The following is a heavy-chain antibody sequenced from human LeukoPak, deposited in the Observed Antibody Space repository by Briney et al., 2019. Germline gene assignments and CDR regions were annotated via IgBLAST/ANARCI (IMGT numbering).Heavy chain of an antibody. Sequence: ASLKVSCKASGYTLTGYSMHSVRHAPGQGLEWMGWIKPNRGGTNYAQKFQGRVTMTRDTSISTAYMELSRLRSDDTAVYYCARATIFGVVIRGFDRWGEGAMVSVCS. D-gene: IGHD3-3*01. CDR1: GYTLTGYS. V-gene: IGHV1-2*02. CDR3: ARATIFGVVIRGFDR. J-gene: IGHJ5*02. CDR2: IKPNRGGT.